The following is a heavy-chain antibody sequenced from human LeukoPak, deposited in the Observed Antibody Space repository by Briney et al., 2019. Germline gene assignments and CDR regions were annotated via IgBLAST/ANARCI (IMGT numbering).Heavy chain of an antibody. CDR2: ISSSSTTI. CDR1: AFTFSSYS. Sequence: GGSLRLSCVASAFTFSSYSINWVRQAPGKGLEWVSYISSSSTTIYYADSVKGRFAISRDNAEHSLYLQMNSLRAEDTAVYYCARSFYYDTLTGYYFFDYWGQGTLVTVSS. CDR3: ARSFYYDTLTGYYFFDY. J-gene: IGHJ4*02. D-gene: IGHD3-9*01. V-gene: IGHV3-48*04.